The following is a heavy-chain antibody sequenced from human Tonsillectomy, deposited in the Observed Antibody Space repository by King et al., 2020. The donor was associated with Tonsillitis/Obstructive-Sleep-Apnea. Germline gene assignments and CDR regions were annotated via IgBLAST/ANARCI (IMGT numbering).Heavy chain of an antibody. CDR3: AGGGNIAARRLSYYHDYYYMDV. Sequence: GQLVQSGGGLVQPGGSLRLSCAAPGFSFGSYWMSWVRQAPGKGLEWVANIKQDGSEKYYVDSVKGRFTISRDNAKNSLYLQMNSLRAEDTAVYYCAGGGNIAARRLSYYHDYYYMDVWGKGTTVTVSS. CDR2: IKQDGSEK. V-gene: IGHV3-7*01. D-gene: IGHD6-6*01. CDR1: GFSFGSYW. J-gene: IGHJ6*03.